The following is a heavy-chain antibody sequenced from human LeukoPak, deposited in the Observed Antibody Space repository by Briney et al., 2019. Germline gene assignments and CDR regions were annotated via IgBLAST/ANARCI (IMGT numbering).Heavy chain of an antibody. D-gene: IGHD6-19*01. V-gene: IGHV3-21*01. CDR3: ARVAYSSGWYIDY. Sequence: GGSLRLSCAASGFTFSSYSMNWVRQAPGKGLEWVSSISSSSSYIYYADSLKGRFTISRDNAKNSLYLQMNSLRAEDTAVYYCARVAYSSGWYIDYWGQGTLVTVSS. CDR2: ISSSSSYI. J-gene: IGHJ4*02. CDR1: GFTFSSYS.